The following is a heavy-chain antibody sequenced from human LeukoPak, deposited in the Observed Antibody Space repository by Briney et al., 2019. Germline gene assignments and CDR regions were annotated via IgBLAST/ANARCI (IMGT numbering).Heavy chain of an antibody. D-gene: IGHD3-22*01. Sequence: RASVKVSCKASGYTFADYYMHWVRQAPGQGLEWMGWINPNSGGTNYAQKFQGRVTMTRDTSISTAYMELSRLRSDDTAVYYCARGEHEGSGYWGYYLDQWGQGTLVTVSS. CDR1: GYTFADYY. CDR2: INPNSGGT. CDR3: ARGEHEGSGYWGYYLDQ. V-gene: IGHV1-2*02. J-gene: IGHJ4*02.